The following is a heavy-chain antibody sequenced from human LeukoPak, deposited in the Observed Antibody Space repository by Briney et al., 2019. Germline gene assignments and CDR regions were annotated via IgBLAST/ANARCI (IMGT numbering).Heavy chain of an antibody. V-gene: IGHV4-59*01. J-gene: IGHJ6*02. CDR3: ARGHPPNLDV. Sequence: SETLSLTCTISGGSIGTDHWTWIRQPPGKGLDWIGYAYYNGNTNYNPSLNSRVTISVDTSNNHFSLRLASMTTADTAVYYCARGHPPNLDVWGQGTTVTVSS. CDR1: GGSIGTDH. CDR2: AYYNGNT.